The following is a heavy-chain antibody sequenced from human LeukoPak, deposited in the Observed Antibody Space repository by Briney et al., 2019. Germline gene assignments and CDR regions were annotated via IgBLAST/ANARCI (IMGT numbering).Heavy chain of an antibody. CDR3: ARGKAGHNY. CDR2: IYYSGST. Sequence: SGTLSLTCTVSGGSISSYYWSWIRQPPGKGLEWIGYIYYSGSTNYNPSLKSRVTISVDTSKNQFSLKLSSVTAADTAVYYCARGKAGHNYWGRGTLVTVSS. D-gene: IGHD6-13*01. J-gene: IGHJ4*02. V-gene: IGHV4-59*08. CDR1: GGSISSYY.